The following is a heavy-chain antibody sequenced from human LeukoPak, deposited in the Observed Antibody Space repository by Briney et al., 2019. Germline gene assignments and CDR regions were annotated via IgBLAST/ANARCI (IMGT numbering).Heavy chain of an antibody. Sequence: SETLSPTCAVYGGSFSGYYWSWIRQPPGKGLEWIGEIIYSGSTNYNPSLKSRVTISVDTSKNQFSLKLSSVTAADTAVYYGARGSSPYCSSTSCLYYYYYYYMDVWGKGTTVTVSS. CDR2: IIYSGST. D-gene: IGHD2-2*01. V-gene: IGHV4-34*01. CDR3: ARGSSPYCSSTSCLYYYYYYYMDV. CDR1: GGSFSGYY. J-gene: IGHJ6*03.